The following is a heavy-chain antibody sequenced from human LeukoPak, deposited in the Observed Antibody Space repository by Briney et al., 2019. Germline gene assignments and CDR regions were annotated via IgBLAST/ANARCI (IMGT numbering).Heavy chain of an antibody. CDR3: ARTPLALDGIDL. J-gene: IGHJ3*01. Sequence: PGGSLRLSCTASGFTFSDYGMHWVRQAPGKGLEWVAVIWYDGSNRYYADSVKGRFTISRDNSKNTLYLQMNSLRAADTAVYYCARTPLALDGIDLWGQGTKVTVSS. V-gene: IGHV3-33*01. CDR2: IWYDGSNR. CDR1: GFTFSDYG.